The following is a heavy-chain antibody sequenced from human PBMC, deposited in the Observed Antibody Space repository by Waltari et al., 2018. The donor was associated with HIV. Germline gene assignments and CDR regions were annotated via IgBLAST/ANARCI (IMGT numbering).Heavy chain of an antibody. CDR2: INHSGST. CDR3: ARETVTTTRNYCDY. D-gene: IGHD4-17*01. J-gene: IGHJ4*02. CDR1: GGSFSGYY. Sequence: QVQLQQWGAGLLKPSETLSLTCAVYGGSFSGYYWSWIRQPPGKGLEWIGEINHSGSTNYNPSLKSRVTISVDTSKNQFSLKLSSVTAADTAVYYCARETVTTTRNYCDYWGQGTLVTVSS. V-gene: IGHV4-34*01.